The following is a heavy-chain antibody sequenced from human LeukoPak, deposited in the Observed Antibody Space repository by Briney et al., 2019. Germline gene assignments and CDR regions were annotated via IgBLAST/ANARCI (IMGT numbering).Heavy chain of an antibody. CDR2: VYWDDDK. V-gene: IGHV2-5*02. CDR3: AHSLYDSSGYLAPFDY. CDR1: VFSLSPTGVG. Sequence: SGPPLLNPTQTLTLICTFCVFSLSPTGVGVVWIRQPPGKALEWLGLVYWDDDKRYSPSLTSTLTITKDTSKNQVVLTMTNMDPVDTDTYYCAHSLYDSSGYLAPFDYGGQGTLVTVPS. D-gene: IGHD3-22*01. J-gene: IGHJ4*02.